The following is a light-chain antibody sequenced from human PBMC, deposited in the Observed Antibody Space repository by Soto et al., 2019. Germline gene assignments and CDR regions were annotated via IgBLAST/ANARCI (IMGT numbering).Light chain of an antibody. CDR1: QSVSSS. Sequence: EIVMTQSPATMSVSPGERATLSCRASQSVSSSLAWYQQKPGQAPRLLIYHASTGATSIPARFRGSGSGTDFSLTIISLQSDVFAVYYCLQYHHWPLTFGVGTKVEI. V-gene: IGKV3-15*01. CDR2: HAS. CDR3: LQYHHWPLT. J-gene: IGKJ4*01.